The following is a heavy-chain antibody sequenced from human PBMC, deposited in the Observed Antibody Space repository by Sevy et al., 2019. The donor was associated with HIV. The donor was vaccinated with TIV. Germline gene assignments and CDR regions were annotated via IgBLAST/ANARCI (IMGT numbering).Heavy chain of an antibody. D-gene: IGHD3-16*02. J-gene: IGHJ4*02. CDR3: ARDHGAAFGGVIVPDY. V-gene: IGHV3-30-3*01. CDR2: ISYDGSNK. CDR1: GFTFSSYA. Sequence: GGSLRLSCAASGFTFSSYAMHWVRQAPGKGLEWVAVISYDGSNKYYADSVKGRFTISRDNSKNTLYLQMNSLRAEDTAVYYCARDHGAAFGGVIVPDYWGQGTLVTASS.